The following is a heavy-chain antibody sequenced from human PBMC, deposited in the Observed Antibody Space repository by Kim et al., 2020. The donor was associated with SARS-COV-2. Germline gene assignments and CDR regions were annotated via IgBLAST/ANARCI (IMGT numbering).Heavy chain of an antibody. Sequence: APVKGRFTISRDDSKNTLYRQMNSLKTEDTAVYYCTTGGYFDSSGYYIHYWGQGTLVTVSS. CDR3: TTGGYFDSSGYYIHY. D-gene: IGHD3-22*01. J-gene: IGHJ4*02. V-gene: IGHV3-15*01.